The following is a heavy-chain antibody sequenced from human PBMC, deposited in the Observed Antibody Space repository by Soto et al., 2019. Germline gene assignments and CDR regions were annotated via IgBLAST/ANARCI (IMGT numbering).Heavy chain of an antibody. Sequence: GLDLEWLALIYWDDDKRYSPSLKSRLTITKDSSKNQVVLTMTNMDPVDTATYYCAHRRVVPAAAPFDYWGQGTLVTVSS. V-gene: IGHV2-5*02. J-gene: IGHJ4*02. D-gene: IGHD2-2*01. CDR3: AHRRVVPAAAPFDY. CDR2: IYWDDDK.